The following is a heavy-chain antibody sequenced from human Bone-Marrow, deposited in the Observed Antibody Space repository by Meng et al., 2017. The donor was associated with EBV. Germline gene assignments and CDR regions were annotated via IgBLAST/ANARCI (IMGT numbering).Heavy chain of an antibody. CDR3: ARVVWSIVGATQWFDP. J-gene: IGHJ5*02. V-gene: IGHV4-34*01. CDR1: GWSFIGSY. CDR2: INHSGST. Sequence: LQRWGAGLLQPSETLSRPCAVYGWSFIGSYWSWIRQPPGKGLEWIGEINHSGSTNYNPSLKSRVTISVDTSKNQCSLKLSSVTAADTAVYYCARVVWSIVGATQWFDPWGQGTLVTVSS. D-gene: IGHD1-26*01.